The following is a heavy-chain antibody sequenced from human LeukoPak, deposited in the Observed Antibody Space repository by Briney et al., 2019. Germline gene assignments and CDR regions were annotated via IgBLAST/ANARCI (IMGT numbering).Heavy chain of an antibody. J-gene: IGHJ3*02. D-gene: IGHD3-22*01. CDR3: ARVAYYYDSSGYDAFDI. CDR2: INPNSGGT. CDR1: GYTFTGYY. V-gene: IGHV1-2*02. Sequence: ASVKVSCKASGYTFTGYYMQWVRQAPGQGLEWMEWINPNSGGTNYAQKFQGRVTMTRDTSISTAYMELSRLRSDDTAVYYCARVAYYYDSSGYDAFDIWGQGTMVTVSS.